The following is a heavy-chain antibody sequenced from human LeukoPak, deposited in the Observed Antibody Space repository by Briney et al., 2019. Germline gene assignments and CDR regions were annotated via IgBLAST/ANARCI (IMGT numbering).Heavy chain of an antibody. D-gene: IGHD1-1*01. J-gene: IGHJ6*03. CDR1: GFTFSSYA. V-gene: IGHV3-23*01. CDR2: ISGSAATT. Sequence: GGSLRLSCAASGFTFSSYAMSWVRQAPGKGLEWVSAISGSAATTYYADSVKGRFTISRDNSKNTLYVQMDSLRGDDTAVYYCARGPQEERRSDYYYYYMDVWGKGTTVTVSS. CDR3: ARGPQEERRSDYYYYYMDV.